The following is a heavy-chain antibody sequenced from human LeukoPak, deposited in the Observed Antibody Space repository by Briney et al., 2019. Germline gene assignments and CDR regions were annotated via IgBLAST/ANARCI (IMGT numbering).Heavy chain of an antibody. CDR3: ARGERWLQYNLFDY. CDR1: GGSISSYY. D-gene: IGHD5-24*01. J-gene: IGHJ4*02. Sequence: SETLSLTCAVSGGSISSYYWSWIRRSPGRGLEYIGHIYYNGRTNYNPSLKSRVTISVDTSNNQFSLRLSSVTAADTAVYYCARGERWLQYNLFDYWGQGTLVTVSS. CDR2: IYYNGRT. V-gene: IGHV4-59*01.